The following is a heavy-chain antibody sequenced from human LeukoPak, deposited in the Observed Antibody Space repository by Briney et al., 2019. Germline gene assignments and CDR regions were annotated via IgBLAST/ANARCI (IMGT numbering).Heavy chain of an antibody. CDR2: IYTSGST. CDR1: GGSISSYY. J-gene: IGHJ6*03. D-gene: IGHD1-26*01. Sequence: SETLSLTCTVSGGSISSYYWSWIRQPAGKGLEWIGRIYTSGSTNYNPSLKSRVTMSVDTSKNQFSLKLSSVTAADTAVYYCARVASIVGASGSYYYYYMDVWGKGTTVTVSS. CDR3: ARVASIVGASGSYYYYYMDV. V-gene: IGHV4-4*07.